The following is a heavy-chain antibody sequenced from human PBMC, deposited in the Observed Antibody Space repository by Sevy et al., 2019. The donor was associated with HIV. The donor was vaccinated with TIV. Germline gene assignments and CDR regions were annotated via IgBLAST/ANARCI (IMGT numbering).Heavy chain of an antibody. D-gene: IGHD2-2*01. CDR1: GYTFTSYG. CDR3: ARDLGYCSSTSCYDWFDP. V-gene: IGHV1-18*01. J-gene: IGHJ5*02. CDR2: ISAYNGNT. Sequence: ASVKVSCKASGYTFTSYGISWVRQAPGQGLEWMGWISAYNGNTNYAQKLQGRVTMTTDTSTSTAYMELRSLRSDDTAVYYGARDLGYCSSTSCYDWFDPWGQGTLVTVSS.